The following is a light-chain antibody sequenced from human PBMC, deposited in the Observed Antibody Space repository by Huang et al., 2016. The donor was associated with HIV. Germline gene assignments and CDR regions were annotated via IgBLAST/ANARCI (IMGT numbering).Light chain of an antibody. CDR2: DAS. Sequence: DIQMTQSPSSLSASVGDRVTITCQASQDISNYLSWYQHKPGRAPKPLIFDASSWETGVPAMFSGSGSGTYFTLTIASLQPEDVATYYCQHYDDPYTFGQGTKLEIK. J-gene: IGKJ2*01. CDR3: QHYDDPYT. CDR1: QDISNY. V-gene: IGKV1-33*01.